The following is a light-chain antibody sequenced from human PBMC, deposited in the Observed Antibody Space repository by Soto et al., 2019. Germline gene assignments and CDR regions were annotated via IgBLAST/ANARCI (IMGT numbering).Light chain of an antibody. CDR3: QQFNADPLT. CDR1: QGISDY. V-gene: IGKV1-9*01. Sequence: DIQLTQSPSFLSASVGDRVTISCRASQGISDYLAWYQQKPGKAPKLLIYGASTLQSGVPSRFSGSASGTEFTLTISSLQPEAFATYVCQQFNADPLTFGGGTKLEIK. CDR2: GAS. J-gene: IGKJ4*01.